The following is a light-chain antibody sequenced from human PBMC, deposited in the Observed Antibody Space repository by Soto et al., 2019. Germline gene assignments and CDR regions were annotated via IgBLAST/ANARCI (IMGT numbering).Light chain of an antibody. V-gene: IGKV1-5*01. CDR2: HAS. CDR3: LQHTSHPWP. Sequence: DIKMTMSPATLSAYVEDRVTITCRASQSISSWLAWYQQKPGKAPKLLIYHASTLESGVPSRFSGSGSGTEFTLTISNLHPEDFATYYCLQHTSHPWPFGQVTKVDIK. J-gene: IGKJ1*01. CDR1: QSISSW.